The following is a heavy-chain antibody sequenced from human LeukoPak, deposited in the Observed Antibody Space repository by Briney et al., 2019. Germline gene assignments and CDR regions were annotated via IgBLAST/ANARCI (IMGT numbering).Heavy chain of an antibody. CDR3: ARALLGYDTSGYYFYFDY. D-gene: IGHD3-22*01. V-gene: IGHV1-18*01. Sequence: ASVKVSCKASGYTFTSYGISWVRQAPGQGLEWMGWISAYNGNTNYAQKLQGRVTMTTDTSTSTAYMELRSLRSDDTAVYYCARALLGYDTSGYYFYFDYWGQGTLVTVSS. CDR1: GYTFTSYG. CDR2: ISAYNGNT. J-gene: IGHJ4*02.